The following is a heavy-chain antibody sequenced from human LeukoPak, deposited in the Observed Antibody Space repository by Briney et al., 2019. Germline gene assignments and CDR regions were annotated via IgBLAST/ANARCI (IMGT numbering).Heavy chain of an antibody. Sequence: ASVKVSCKASGYPFTNYGTSWVRQAPGQGLEWMGRINPNSGGTNYAQKFQGRVTMTRDTSISTAYMELSRLRSDDTAVYYCASALAGGYSYGYGYWGQGTLVTVSS. CDR1: GYPFTNYG. V-gene: IGHV1-2*06. CDR2: INPNSGGT. J-gene: IGHJ4*02. D-gene: IGHD5-18*01. CDR3: ASALAGGYSYGYGY.